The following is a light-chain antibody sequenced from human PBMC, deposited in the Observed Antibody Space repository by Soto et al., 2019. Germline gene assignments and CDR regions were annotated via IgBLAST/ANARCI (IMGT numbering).Light chain of an antibody. J-gene: IGLJ3*02. CDR1: RSNIETND. CDR2: MST. CDR3: AAWDDSLNIGV. V-gene: IGLV1-47*01. Sequence: QAVVTQAPSASGTPGQRVTISCSGSRSNIETNDVYWYQQLPGTAPKLLIYMSTRRPSGVPDRFSGSKSGASASLVIGGLRSEDELDYYCAAWDDSLNIGVFGGGTKLTAL.